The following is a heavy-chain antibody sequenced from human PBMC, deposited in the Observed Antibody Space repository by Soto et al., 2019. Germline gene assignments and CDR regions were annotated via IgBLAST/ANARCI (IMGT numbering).Heavy chain of an antibody. CDR2: ISGSGGST. D-gene: IGHD2-2*01. V-gene: IGHV3-23*01. CDR3: AKSLEDIVVVPATKTQGL. Sequence: GGSLRLSCAASGFTFSSYSMNWVRQAPGKGLEWVSAISGSGGSTYYADSVKGRFTISRDNSKNTLYLQMNSLRAEDTAVYYCAKSLEDIVVVPATKTQGLWGRGTLVTVSS. J-gene: IGHJ4*02. CDR1: GFTFSSYS.